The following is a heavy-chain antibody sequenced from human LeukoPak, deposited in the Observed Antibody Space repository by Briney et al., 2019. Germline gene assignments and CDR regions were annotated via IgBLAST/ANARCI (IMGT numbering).Heavy chain of an antibody. CDR3: AKDHAVAGTSNWFDP. D-gene: IGHD6-19*01. Sequence: VASVKVSCKASGYTFTGYYMHWVRQAPGQGLEWMGRINPNSGGTNYAQKFQGRVTMTRDTSISTAYMELSRLRSDDTAVYYCAKDHAVAGTSNWFDPWGQGTPVTVSS. J-gene: IGHJ5*02. CDR1: GYTFTGYY. CDR2: INPNSGGT. V-gene: IGHV1-2*06.